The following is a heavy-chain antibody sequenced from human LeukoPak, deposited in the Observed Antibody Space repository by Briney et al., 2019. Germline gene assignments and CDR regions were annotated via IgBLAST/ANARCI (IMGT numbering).Heavy chain of an antibody. D-gene: IGHD4-23*01. V-gene: IGHV3-21*01. CDR2: INNVASHI. CDR1: GFSISSSA. Sequence: PGGSLRLSCAASGFSISSSAMNWVRQAPGKGLEWVSSINNVASHIYYAGSVRGRFTISRDNAKNSVYLQMSSLRAEDTAVYSCAKGYGNALFTGDYFDYWGQGTLVAVSS. CDR3: AKGYGNALFTGDYFDY. J-gene: IGHJ4*02.